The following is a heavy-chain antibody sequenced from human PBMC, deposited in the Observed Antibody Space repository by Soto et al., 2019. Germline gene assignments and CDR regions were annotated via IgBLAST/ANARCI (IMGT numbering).Heavy chain of an antibody. CDR1: GFSLSTSGVG. Sequence: QITLKESGPSLVKPTQPLTLTCTFSGFSLSTSGVGVGWFRQPPGKALERLAVIYWDDYKHYSPSLKSRLTLTEDTAKNQVVLTITNMDPVDTATYYCARKGYVVYPIDYWGQGTLATVAS. CDR3: ARKGYVVYPIDY. J-gene: IGHJ4*01. D-gene: IGHD3-16*01. V-gene: IGHV2-5*02. CDR2: IYWDDYK.